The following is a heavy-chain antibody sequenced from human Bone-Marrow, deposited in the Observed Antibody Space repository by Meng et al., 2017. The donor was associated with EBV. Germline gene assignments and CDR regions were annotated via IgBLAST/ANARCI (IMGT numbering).Heavy chain of an antibody. J-gene: IGHJ5*02. CDR3: ARDGIAVPGGSNWFDP. CDR2: FLPILGAA. CDR1: VDIFTNLA. V-gene: IGHV1-69*06. D-gene: IGHD6-19*01. Sequence: QVQLAPAGPWGKNPAAPVKVSPKASVDIFTNLAFTWVRQVPGKGLEWMGGFLPILGAANYAQKFQGRLTITADKSTTTAFMELRSLRVDDTAVYFCARDGIAVPGGSNWFDPWGQGTLVTVSS.